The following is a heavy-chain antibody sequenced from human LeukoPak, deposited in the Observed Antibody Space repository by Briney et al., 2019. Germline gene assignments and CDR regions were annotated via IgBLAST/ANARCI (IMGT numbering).Heavy chain of an antibody. CDR2: ISGSGGST. D-gene: IGHD1-20*01. CDR1: GFTFSSYA. J-gene: IGHJ4*02. CDR3: AKCRGNWNDGDFDY. Sequence: PGGSLRLSCAASGFTFSSYAMSWVRQAPGKGLEWVSAISGSGGSTYYADSVKGRFTISRDNPKNTLYLQMNSLRAEDTAVYYCAKCRGNWNDGDFDYWGQGTLVTVSS. V-gene: IGHV3-23*01.